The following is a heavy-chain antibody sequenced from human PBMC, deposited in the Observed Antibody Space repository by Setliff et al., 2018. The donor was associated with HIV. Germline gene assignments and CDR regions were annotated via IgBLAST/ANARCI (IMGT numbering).Heavy chain of an antibody. CDR2: IGSSNHGI. J-gene: IGHJ4*01. D-gene: IGHD3-10*01. Sequence: GGSLRLSCAASGFNFRSYGMTWVRQAPGKGLDWVAHIGSSNHGIHYTASVQGRFTVSRDNANNFLFLQMNNLRVEDTAVYYCASFFGDYGYWGHGTQVTVSS. CDR1: GFNFRSYG. V-gene: IGHV3-48*04. CDR3: ASFFGDYGY.